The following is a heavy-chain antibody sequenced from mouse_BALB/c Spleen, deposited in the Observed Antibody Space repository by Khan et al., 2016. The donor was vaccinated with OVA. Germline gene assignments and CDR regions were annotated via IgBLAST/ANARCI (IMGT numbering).Heavy chain of an antibody. CDR3: ADHVTGSFAY. J-gene: IGHJ3*01. V-gene: IGHV5-6*01. D-gene: IGHD4-1*01. CDR2: ISSGGDYN. Sequence: EVQRVESGGDLVKPGGSLKLSCAASGFTFSSYSMSWVRQTPDKRLEWVASISSGGDYNYYPDSVKGRFTISRDNAKNTMYLQMSDLKSEDTAMYYCADHVTGSFAYWGQGTLVTVSA. CDR1: GFTFSSYS.